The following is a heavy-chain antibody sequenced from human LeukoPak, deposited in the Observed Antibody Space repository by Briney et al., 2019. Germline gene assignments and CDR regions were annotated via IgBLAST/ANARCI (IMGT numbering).Heavy chain of an antibody. CDR1: GYTFTGYY. Sequence: ASVKVSCKASGYTFTGYYMHWVRQAPGQGLEWMGGIIPIFGTANYAQKFQGRVTITTDESTSTAYMELRSLRSDDTAVYYCARVYSSGWTQAYVWFDPWGQGTLVTVSS. D-gene: IGHD6-19*01. CDR3: ARVYSSGWTQAYVWFDP. V-gene: IGHV1-69*05. J-gene: IGHJ5*02. CDR2: IIPIFGTA.